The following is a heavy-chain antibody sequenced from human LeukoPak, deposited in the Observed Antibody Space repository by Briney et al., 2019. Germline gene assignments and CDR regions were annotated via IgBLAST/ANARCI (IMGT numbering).Heavy chain of an antibody. CDR1: GGSFSGYY. D-gene: IGHD4-23*01. CDR3: ARSHGGTPVDY. V-gene: IGHV4-59*01. CDR2: IYYSGST. Sequence: SETLSLTCAVYGGSFSGYYWSWIRQPPGKGLEWIGYIYYSGSTNYNPSLKSRVTISVDTSKNQFSLKLSSVTAADTAVYYCARSHGGTPVDYWGQGTLVTVSS. J-gene: IGHJ4*02.